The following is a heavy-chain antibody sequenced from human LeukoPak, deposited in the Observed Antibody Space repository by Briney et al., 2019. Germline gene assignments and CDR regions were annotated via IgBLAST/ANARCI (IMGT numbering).Heavy chain of an antibody. CDR2: INHSGST. CDR3: ARLLRDSSGYYYVGFDY. Sequence: SETLSLTCAVYGGSFSGYYWSWIRQPPGKGLEWIGEINHSGSTNYNPSLKSRVTISVDTSKNQFSLKLSSVTAADTAVYYCARLLRDSSGYYYVGFDYWGQGTLVTVSS. CDR1: GGSFSGYY. J-gene: IGHJ4*02. V-gene: IGHV4-34*01. D-gene: IGHD3-22*01.